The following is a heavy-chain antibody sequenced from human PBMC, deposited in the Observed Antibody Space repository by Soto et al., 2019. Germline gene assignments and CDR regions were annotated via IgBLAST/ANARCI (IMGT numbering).Heavy chain of an antibody. D-gene: IGHD2-2*01. CDR2: IIPIFGTA. CDR1: GGTFSSYA. V-gene: IGHV1-69*01. J-gene: IGHJ6*02. CDR3: VNGIRPAASFYYYYGMDV. Sequence: QVQLVQSGAEVKKPGSSVKVSCKASGGTFSSYAISWVRQAPGQGLEWMGGIIPIFGTANYAQKFQGRVTITADESTSTAYMELSSLRSEYTAVYYCVNGIRPAASFYYYYGMDVWGQGTTVTVSS.